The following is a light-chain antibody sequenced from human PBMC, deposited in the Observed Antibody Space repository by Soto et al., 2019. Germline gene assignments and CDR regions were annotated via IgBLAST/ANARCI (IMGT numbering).Light chain of an antibody. J-gene: IGKJ1*01. CDR1: QTISNW. V-gene: IGKV1-5*03. CDR2: KAS. CDR3: QQYKSYST. Sequence: IQMTQSPSTLSASVGDRVTISCRASQTISNWLAWYQQKPGKAPKLLIYKASSLESGVPSRFSGSGSGTEFTLTISSLQPDDFATYYCQQYKSYSTFGQGTKVDIK.